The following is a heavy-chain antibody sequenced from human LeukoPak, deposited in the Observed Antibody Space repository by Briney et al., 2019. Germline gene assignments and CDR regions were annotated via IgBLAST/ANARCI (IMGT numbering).Heavy chain of an antibody. CDR3: ARELWFVNAPGSWFDP. J-gene: IGHJ5*02. V-gene: IGHV4-30-2*01. Sequence: SETLSLTCAVSGDSISSGDYSWSWIRQPSGKGLEWIVYIFHSGSSYYNPSLKSRVTISVDKPKNQFSLRLTSVTAADTAVYYCARELWFVNAPGSWFDPWGQGTLVTVSS. CDR2: IFHSGSS. CDR1: GDSISSGDYS. D-gene: IGHD3-10*01.